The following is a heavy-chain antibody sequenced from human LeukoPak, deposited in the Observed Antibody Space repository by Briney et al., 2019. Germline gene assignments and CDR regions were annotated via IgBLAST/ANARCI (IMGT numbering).Heavy chain of an antibody. D-gene: IGHD2-8*01. V-gene: IGHV5-51*01. Sequence: GESLKISCKGSGYSFTSYWIGWVRQMPGKGLEWMGIIYPGDSDTRYSPSFQGQVTISADKSISTAYLQWSSLKASDTATYYCARHGHCTNGVCYSNYYYYMDVWGKGTTVTVSS. J-gene: IGHJ6*03. CDR1: GYSFTSYW. CDR3: ARHGHCTNGVCYSNYYYYMDV. CDR2: IYPGDSDT.